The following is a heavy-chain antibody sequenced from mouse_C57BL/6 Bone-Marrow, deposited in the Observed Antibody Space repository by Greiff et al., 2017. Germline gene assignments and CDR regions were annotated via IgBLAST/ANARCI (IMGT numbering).Heavy chain of an antibody. V-gene: IGHV1-9*01. CDR3: ARRRGDGYYFSFDY. CDR2: ILPGSGST. J-gene: IGHJ2*01. Sequence: QVQLQQSGAELMKPGASVKLSCKATGYTFTGYWIEWVKQRPGHGLEWIGEILPGSGSTNYNEKFKGKATFTADTSSNTGYMQLSSLTPEDSAIYYCARRRGDGYYFSFDYWGQGTTLTVSA. CDR1: GYTFTGYW. D-gene: IGHD2-3*01.